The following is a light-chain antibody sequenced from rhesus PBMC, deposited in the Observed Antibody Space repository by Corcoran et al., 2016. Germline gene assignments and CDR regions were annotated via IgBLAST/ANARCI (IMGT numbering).Light chain of an antibody. Sequence: DIVMTQTPLSLPVTPGEPASISCRSSQSLLDSEDGNPYLDWYLQKPGQSPQLLIYEVSNRASGVPERCSGSGSDTDFTVKISRVEAEDVGVYYCMQALEFPLTFGGGTKVEIK. CDR1: QSLLDSEDGNPY. V-gene: IGKV2-104*02. CDR3: MQALEFPLT. J-gene: IGKJ4*01. CDR2: EVS.